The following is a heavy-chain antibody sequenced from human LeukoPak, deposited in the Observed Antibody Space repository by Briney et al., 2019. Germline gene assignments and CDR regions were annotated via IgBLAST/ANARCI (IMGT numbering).Heavy chain of an antibody. V-gene: IGHV1-2*02. Sequence: ASVKVSCKASGYTFTGYYMHWVRQAPGQGLEWMGWINPNSGGTIYEQKFQGRVTMTRDTSISTAYMELSRLRSDDTAVYYCARAYYGGATRGGNWFDPWGQGTLVTVSS. CDR2: INPNSGGT. D-gene: IGHD1-26*01. J-gene: IGHJ5*02. CDR3: ARAYYGGATRGGNWFDP. CDR1: GYTFTGYY.